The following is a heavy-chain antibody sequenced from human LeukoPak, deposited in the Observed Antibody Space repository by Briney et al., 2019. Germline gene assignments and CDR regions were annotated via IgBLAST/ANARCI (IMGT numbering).Heavy chain of an antibody. Sequence: SETLSLTCTVSGGSISSYYWSWIRQPPGKGLEWIGYIYYSGSTNYNPSLKSRVTISVDTSKNQFSLKLSSVTAADTAVYYCARGGCSSTSCYNYFDYWGQGTLVTVSS. CDR2: IYYSGST. CDR3: ARGGCSSTSCYNYFDY. D-gene: IGHD2-2*02. V-gene: IGHV4-59*12. CDR1: GGSISSYY. J-gene: IGHJ4*02.